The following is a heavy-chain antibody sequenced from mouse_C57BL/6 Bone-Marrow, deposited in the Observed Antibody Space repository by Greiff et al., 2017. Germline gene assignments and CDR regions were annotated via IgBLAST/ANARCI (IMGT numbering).Heavy chain of an antibody. Sequence: QVQLKQSGAELVKPGASVKLSCKASGYTFTEYTIHWVKQRSGQGLEWIGWFYPGSGSIKYNEKFKDKATLTADKSSSTVYMQLSRLTSEDSAVYFCAGREEGDSNYEILFAYWGQGTLVTVSA. V-gene: IGHV1-62-2*01. J-gene: IGHJ3*01. D-gene: IGHD2-5*01. CDR3: AGREEGDSNYEILFAY. CDR1: GYTFTEYT. CDR2: FYPGSGSI.